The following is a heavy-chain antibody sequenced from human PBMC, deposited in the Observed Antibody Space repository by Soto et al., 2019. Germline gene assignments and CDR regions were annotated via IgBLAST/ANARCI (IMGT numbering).Heavy chain of an antibody. Sequence: ASVKVSCKASGYTFSSSGINWVRQAPGQGLEWMGWISAYNGNTNYAQKVQGRVTMTTDTSTSTAYMELRSLRSDDTAVYYCARDGGRIYGAAIFYYMDVWGKGTTVTVSS. CDR2: ISAYNGNT. V-gene: IGHV1-18*01. D-gene: IGHD3-3*01. CDR3: ARDGGRIYGAAIFYYMDV. J-gene: IGHJ6*03. CDR1: GYTFSSSG.